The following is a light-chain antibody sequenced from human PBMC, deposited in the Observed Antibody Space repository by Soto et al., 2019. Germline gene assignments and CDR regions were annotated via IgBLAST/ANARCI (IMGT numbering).Light chain of an antibody. CDR1: SIDVGGYDY. J-gene: IGLJ1*01. V-gene: IGLV2-14*01. Sequence: HSALTQPASGSGSLGQSITFPCTGTSIDVGGYDYVSWYQQHPDKAPKFMIYEVTNRPSGVSHRFSGSKSGNTASLTLSGLQAEDEAHYYCSSYTSTSTYVFGTGTKVTVL. CDR2: EVT. CDR3: SSYTSTSTYV.